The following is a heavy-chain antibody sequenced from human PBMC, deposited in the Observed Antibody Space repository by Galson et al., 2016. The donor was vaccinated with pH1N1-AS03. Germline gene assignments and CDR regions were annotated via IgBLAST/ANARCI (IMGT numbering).Heavy chain of an antibody. CDR1: GDSLDTFS. CDR2: TFYGGST. D-gene: IGHD3-10*01. Sequence: SETLSLTCSVSGDSLDTFSWTRIRQPPGKGLEWIGFTFYGGSTHYNPSLKSRITISVDTSKNLFSLQLKSVTAADTAVYYCASRSSVLYSYGSDVWGQGTTVIVSS. V-gene: IGHV4-59*01. J-gene: IGHJ6*02. CDR3: ASRSSVLYSYGSDV.